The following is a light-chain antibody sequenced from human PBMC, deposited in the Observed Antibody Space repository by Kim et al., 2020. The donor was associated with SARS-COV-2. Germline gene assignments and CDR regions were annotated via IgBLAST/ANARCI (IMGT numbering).Light chain of an antibody. V-gene: IGLV3-19*01. CDR1: SLRRYY. CDR3: HSRDSSDNHL. Sequence: SSELTQDPAVSVALGQTVRITCQGDSLRRYYASWYQQKSGQAPVLVIHGKNNRPSGIPDRVSGSSSGNTASLTITGAQAEDEADYYCHSRDSSDNHLFGG. CDR2: GKN. J-gene: IGLJ3*02.